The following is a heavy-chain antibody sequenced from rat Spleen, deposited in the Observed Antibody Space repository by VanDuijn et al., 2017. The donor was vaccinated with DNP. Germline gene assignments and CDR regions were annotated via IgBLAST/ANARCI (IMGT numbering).Heavy chain of an antibody. V-gene: IGHV5-31*01. D-gene: IGHD1-11*01. CDR2: ISTSGGSS. CDR3: TTDGGSDY. J-gene: IGHJ2*01. Sequence: EVQLVESGGDLVQPGRSLKLSCVASGFTFNNYWMTWIRQVPGKGLEWVASISTSGGSSYYSDSVKGRFTISRDNAKNTLYLQMDSLRSEDTATYYCTTDGGSDYWGQGVMVTVSS. CDR1: GFTFNNYW.